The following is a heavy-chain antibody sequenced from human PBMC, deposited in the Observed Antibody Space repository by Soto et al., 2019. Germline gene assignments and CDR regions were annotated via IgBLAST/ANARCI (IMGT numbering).Heavy chain of an antibody. Sequence: QVQLQESGPGLVKSSQTLSLTCTVSGGSISSGGNYWSWIRQHPGKGLEWSGYIYHSGSTYYNPSLKSRVTISGDTSKNQSSLKLNSVTAADTAVYYCARARMVRGVIYYYGMDVWGQGTTVTVSS. V-gene: IGHV4-31*03. CDR1: GGSISSGGNY. D-gene: IGHD3-10*01. J-gene: IGHJ6*02. CDR3: ARARMVRGVIYYYGMDV. CDR2: IYHSGST.